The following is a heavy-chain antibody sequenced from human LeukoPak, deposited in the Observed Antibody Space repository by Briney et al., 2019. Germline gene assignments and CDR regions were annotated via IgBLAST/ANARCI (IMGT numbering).Heavy chain of an antibody. J-gene: IGHJ4*02. D-gene: IGHD6-13*01. CDR2: ISVSGNT. CDR1: GFTLSSYA. Sequence: GGSLRLSCAASGFTLSSYAMSWVRQGPGKGLEWVSAISVSGNTYHADSVKGRFTISRDNSKNTLYLQMNSLRAEDTAVYYCAKVPEQPVLLDYWGQGTLVTVS. V-gene: IGHV3-23*01. CDR3: AKVPEQPVLLDY.